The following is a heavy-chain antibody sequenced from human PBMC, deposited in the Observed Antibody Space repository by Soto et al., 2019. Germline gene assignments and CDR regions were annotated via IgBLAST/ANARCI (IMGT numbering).Heavy chain of an antibody. CDR1: GFSFSTYP. V-gene: IGHV3-23*01. CDR2: ISGDGRDT. D-gene: IGHD3-22*01. CDR3: YNKRSYASSNYDHFDY. Sequence: GGSLRLSCAASGFSFSTYPMRWVRQAPGKGLEWVAAISGDGRDTSYADSVKGRFTILRDNSKNTLYLQMNSLRAEDTAVYYCYNKRSYASSNYDHFDYWGQGTLVTVSS. J-gene: IGHJ4*02.